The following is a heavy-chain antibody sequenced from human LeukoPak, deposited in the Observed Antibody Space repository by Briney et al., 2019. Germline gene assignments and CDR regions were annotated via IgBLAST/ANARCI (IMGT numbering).Heavy chain of an antibody. Sequence: PSETLSLTCTVSGGSISSGSYYWSWIRQPAGKGLEWIGRIYTSGSTNYNPSLKSRVTISVDTSKSQFSLKLSSVTAADTAVYYCARITVAGTIDYWGQGTLVTVSS. CDR2: IYTSGST. J-gene: IGHJ4*02. CDR3: ARITVAGTIDY. V-gene: IGHV4-61*02. CDR1: GGSISSGSYY. D-gene: IGHD6-19*01.